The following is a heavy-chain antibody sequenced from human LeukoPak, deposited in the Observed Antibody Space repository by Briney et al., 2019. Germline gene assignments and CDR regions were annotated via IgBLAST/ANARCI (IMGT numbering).Heavy chain of an antibody. D-gene: IGHD1-26*01. J-gene: IGHJ4*02. CDR2: INPNSGGT. CDR1: GYTFTCYL. V-gene: IGHV1-2*02. CDR3: ARAGGSGKFA. Sequence: ASVTVSCKASGYTFTCYLMHGVRQAPGQGLEWMGWINPNSGGTNYAQDFHGRVTMTRDTSISTAYMELSRLRSDDTAVYYCARAGGSGKFAWGRGTLVTVSS.